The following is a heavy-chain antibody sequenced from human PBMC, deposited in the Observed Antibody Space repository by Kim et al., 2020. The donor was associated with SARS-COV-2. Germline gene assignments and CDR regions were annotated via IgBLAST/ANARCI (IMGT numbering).Heavy chain of an antibody. J-gene: IGHJ6*02. CDR3: ARDRSGDYYYGMDV. D-gene: IGHD1-26*01. V-gene: IGHV3-7*01. Sequence: VDPVKGRFTISRDNAKKSLYLQMNSLRAEDTAVYYCARDRSGDYYYGMDVWGQGTTVTVSS.